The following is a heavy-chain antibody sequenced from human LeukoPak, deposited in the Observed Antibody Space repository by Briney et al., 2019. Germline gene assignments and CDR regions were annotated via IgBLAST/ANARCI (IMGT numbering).Heavy chain of an antibody. CDR3: AKESSQSYCLDY. CDR1: GFTFSGYW. D-gene: IGHD3-10*01. Sequence: GGSLRLSCAASGFTFSGYWMHWVRQAPGKGLEWVSAITGRGGSTYYADSVKGRFTISRDNSKNTLYLQMNSLRAEDTAIYYCAKESSQSYCLDYWGQGTLVTVSS. V-gene: IGHV3-23*01. J-gene: IGHJ4*02. CDR2: ITGRGGST.